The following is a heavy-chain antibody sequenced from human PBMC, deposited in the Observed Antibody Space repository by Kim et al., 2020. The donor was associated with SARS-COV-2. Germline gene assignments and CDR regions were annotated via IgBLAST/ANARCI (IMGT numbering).Heavy chain of an antibody. CDR1: GFTFTSSA. CDR2: IVVGSGNT. Sequence: SVKVSCKASGFTFTSSAMQWVRQARGQRLEWIGWIVVGSGNTNYAQKFQERVTITRDMSTSTAYMELSSLRSEDTAVYYCAAQRDLWFGDGAIDYWGQGTLVTVSS. V-gene: IGHV1-58*02. D-gene: IGHD3-10*01. CDR3: AAQRDLWFGDGAIDY. J-gene: IGHJ4*02.